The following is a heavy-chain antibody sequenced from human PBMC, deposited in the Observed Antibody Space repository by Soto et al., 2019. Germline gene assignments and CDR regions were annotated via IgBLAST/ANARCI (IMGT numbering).Heavy chain of an antibody. CDR2: ISYDGSNK. Sequence: QVQLVESGGGVVQPGRSLRLSCAASGFTVSSYAMHWVRQAPGKGLEWVAVISYDGSNKYYADSVKGRFTISRDNSKNTLYLQMTSLRAEATAVYYCARDREGGWLVISQYFDYWGQGTLVTVSS. V-gene: IGHV3-30-3*01. CDR1: GFTVSSYA. CDR3: ARDREGGWLVISQYFDY. J-gene: IGHJ4*02. D-gene: IGHD6-19*01.